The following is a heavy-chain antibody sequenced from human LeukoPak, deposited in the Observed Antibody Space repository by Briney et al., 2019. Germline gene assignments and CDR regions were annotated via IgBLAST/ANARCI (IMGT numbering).Heavy chain of an antibody. CDR3: ARPLRGSGGLLHEY. CDR1: GFAFDIYG. CDR2: ISSSSGTI. D-gene: IGHD2-15*01. V-gene: IGHV3-48*02. J-gene: IGHJ4*02. Sequence: GGSLRLSCAASGFAFDIYGMNWVRQAPGKGLEWVSYISSSSGTIYYADSVKGRFTISRDNAKNSLYLQMNSLRDEDTAVYYCARPLRGSGGLLHEYWGQGTLVTVSS.